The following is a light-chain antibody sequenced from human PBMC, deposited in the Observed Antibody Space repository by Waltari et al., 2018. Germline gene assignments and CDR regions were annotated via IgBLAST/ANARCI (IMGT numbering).Light chain of an antibody. CDR3: CSYAGSYGV. V-gene: IGLV2-11*01. CDR1: SSDVGGYNY. J-gene: IGLJ3*02. CDR2: DVS. Sequence: QSALTQPRSVSGSPGQSVTISCTGTSSDVGGYNYVSWYQPHPGKAPKLMFYDVSKRPSGVPDRFSGSNSGNTASLTISGLQAEDEADYYCCSYAGSYGVFGGGTKLTVL.